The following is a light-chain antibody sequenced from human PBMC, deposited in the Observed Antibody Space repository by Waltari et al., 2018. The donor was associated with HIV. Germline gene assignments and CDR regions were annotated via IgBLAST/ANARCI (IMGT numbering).Light chain of an antibody. V-gene: IGKV3-20*01. J-gene: IGKJ2*01. CDR3: QQYGSSRYT. CDR2: GIS. Sequence: EIVLTQSPGTLSLSPGARATLSCRASQSFSSSYLALYPEKPGQAPRLRIYGISSRVTRTPDRFSGSGSVTDFTLTISRLEPEDFAVYYCQQYGSSRYTFGQGTKLEIK. CDR1: QSFSSSY.